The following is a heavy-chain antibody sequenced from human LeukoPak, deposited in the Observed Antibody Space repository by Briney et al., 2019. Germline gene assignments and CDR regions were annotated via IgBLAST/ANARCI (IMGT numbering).Heavy chain of an antibody. J-gene: IGHJ3*02. D-gene: IGHD3-10*01. Sequence: PGGCLRLSCAASGFTFDDYGMSWVRQTPGKGLEWIGNIFYSGGTYYSPSLTSRVTISLDTSRNQFSLKLNSVTAADTAVYYCAKSNGYGLVDIWGQGTMVTVSS. CDR3: AKSNGYGLVDI. CDR2: IFYSGGT. CDR1: GFTFDDYG. V-gene: IGHV4-59*04.